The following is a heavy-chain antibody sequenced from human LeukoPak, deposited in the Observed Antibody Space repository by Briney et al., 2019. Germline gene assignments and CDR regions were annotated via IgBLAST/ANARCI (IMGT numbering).Heavy chain of an antibody. Sequence: GSSVKVSCKASGGTFSSYAISWVRQAPGQGLEWMGWISAYNGNTNYAQKLQGRVTMTTDTSTSTAYMELRSLRSDDTAVYYCARGIVVVPAAIQYYYYMDVWGKGTTVTISS. CDR2: ISAYNGNT. J-gene: IGHJ6*03. CDR1: GGTFSSYA. V-gene: IGHV1-18*01. CDR3: ARGIVVVPAAIQYYYYMDV. D-gene: IGHD2-2*01.